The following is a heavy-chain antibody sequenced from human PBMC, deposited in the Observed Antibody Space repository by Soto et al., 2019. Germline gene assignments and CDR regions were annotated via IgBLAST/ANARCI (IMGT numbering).Heavy chain of an antibody. CDR1: GDSVSSNSAA. Sequence: SQTLSLTCAISGDSVSSNSAAWNWIRQPPSRGLEWLGRTYYRSKWYNDYAVSVKSRITINPDTSKNQFSLQVNSVTPEDTAVYYCARAKGIAAAGYYWHFDLWGRGTLVTVSS. CDR2: TYYRSKWYN. D-gene: IGHD6-13*01. J-gene: IGHJ2*01. V-gene: IGHV6-1*01. CDR3: ARAKGIAAAGYYWHFDL.